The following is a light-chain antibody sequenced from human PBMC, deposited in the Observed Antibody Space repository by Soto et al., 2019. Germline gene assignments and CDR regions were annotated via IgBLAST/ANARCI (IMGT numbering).Light chain of an antibody. Sequence: DIVMTQSPDSLAVSLGERATINCKSSQSVLYSSNNKNYLAWYQQKPGQPPKLLIYWASTRESGVPDRFSGSGSGTECPLTISSLQAEDVAVYYCQQYYSTPRTFGQGTKVEIK. CDR2: WAS. CDR1: QSVLYSSNNKNY. J-gene: IGKJ1*01. CDR3: QQYYSTPRT. V-gene: IGKV4-1*01.